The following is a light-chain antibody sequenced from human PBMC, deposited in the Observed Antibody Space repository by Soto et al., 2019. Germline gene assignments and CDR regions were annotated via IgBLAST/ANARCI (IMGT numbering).Light chain of an antibody. CDR1: QSISAN. CDR2: GAS. CDR3: QLYNSWPPLT. V-gene: IGKV3-15*01. Sequence: EIVMTQSPATLSVSPGERATLSCGASQSISANLAWYQQKPGQAPRLLIAGASTRATGMPARFSGSGSGTELPLTISSLHSEDFALYYGQLYNSWPPLTFGGGTKVDIK. J-gene: IGKJ4*01.